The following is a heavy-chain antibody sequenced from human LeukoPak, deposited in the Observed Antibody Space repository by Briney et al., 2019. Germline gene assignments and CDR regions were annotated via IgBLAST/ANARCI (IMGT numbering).Heavy chain of an antibody. CDR2: INHSGST. Sequence: SETLSLTCAVYGGSFSGYYWSWIRQPPGKGLEWIGEINHSGSTNYNPSLKSRVTISVDTSKNQFSLKLSSVTAADTAVYYCARGREVHDSSGYPRKPGGDLVDYWGQGALVTVSS. D-gene: IGHD3-22*01. V-gene: IGHV4-34*01. CDR1: GGSFSGYY. J-gene: IGHJ4*02. CDR3: ARGREVHDSSGYPRKPGGDLVDY.